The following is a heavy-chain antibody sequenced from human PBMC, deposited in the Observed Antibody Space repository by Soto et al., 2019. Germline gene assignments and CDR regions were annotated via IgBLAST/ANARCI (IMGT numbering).Heavy chain of an antibody. J-gene: IGHJ4*02. CDR3: ASGIGPILTGYDDY. CDR2: IIPILGIA. V-gene: IGHV1-69*02. Sequence: QVQLVQSGAEVKKPGSSVKVSCKASGGTFSSYTISWVRQAPGQGLEWMGRIIPILGIANYAQKFQGRVTITADKSTSTAYMELSSLRSEDTAVYYCASGIGPILTGYDDYWGQGTLVTVSS. CDR1: GGTFSSYT. D-gene: IGHD3-9*01.